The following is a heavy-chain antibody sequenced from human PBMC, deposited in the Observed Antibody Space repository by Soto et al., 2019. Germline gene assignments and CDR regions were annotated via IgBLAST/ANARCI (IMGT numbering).Heavy chain of an antibody. D-gene: IGHD3-10*01. V-gene: IGHV4-59*08. CDR3: ASMGYHYGSGSYPLDY. Sequence: QVQLQESGPGLVKPSETLSLTCTVSGGSISSYYWTWIRQPPGKGLEWIGFMYNSGSTHYNPSLKSRVTISLDTSKNQFSLNLRSVTAAGTAVYYCASMGYHYGSGSYPLDYWGQGTLVTVSS. CDR1: GGSISSYY. CDR2: MYNSGST. J-gene: IGHJ4*02.